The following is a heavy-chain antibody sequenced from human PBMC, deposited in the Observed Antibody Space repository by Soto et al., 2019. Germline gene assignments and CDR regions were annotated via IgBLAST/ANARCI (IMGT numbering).Heavy chain of an antibody. CDR1: GLTFSSCE. CDR3: AGRYCTNGVCHLGLSDF. V-gene: IGHV3-48*03. D-gene: IGHD2-8*01. CDR2: IGTRGRTT. Sequence: EVQLVESGGGLVQPGGSLRLSCAASGLTFSSCELNWVRQAPGKGLEWVSYIGTRGRTTYYADSVKGRFTISRDNAKSTLFLQMISLRAEDTAVYYCAGRYCTNGVCHLGLSDFWGQGTMVTVSS. J-gene: IGHJ4*02.